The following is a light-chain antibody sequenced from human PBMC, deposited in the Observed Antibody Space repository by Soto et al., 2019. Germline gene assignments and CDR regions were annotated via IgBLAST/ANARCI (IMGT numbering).Light chain of an antibody. CDR1: SSNIGAGYD. V-gene: IGLV1-40*01. CDR3: QSYDSSLRLAV. Sequence: QSVLTQPPSVSGAPGQRVTISCSGSSSNIGAGYDVHWYQQLPGTAPRLLIYVSRNRPSGVPDRFSGSKSGTSASLAITGLQTDDEADYYCQSYDSSLRLAVFGGGTKLTVL. J-gene: IGLJ3*02. CDR2: VSR.